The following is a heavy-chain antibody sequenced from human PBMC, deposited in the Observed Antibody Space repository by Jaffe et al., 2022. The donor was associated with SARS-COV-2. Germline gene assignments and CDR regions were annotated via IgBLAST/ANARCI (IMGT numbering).Heavy chain of an antibody. D-gene: IGHD3-22*01. CDR1: GLTFSTYA. J-gene: IGHJ4*02. V-gene: IGHV3-23*01. CDR2: ISNSGGDT. Sequence: EVQLLESGGGLVQPGGSLRLSCAASGLTFSTYAMSWVRQAPGKGLEWVSAISNSGGDTYYADSVKGRFTISRDNSKNTLYLQLNSLRAEDTAVYYCAKVSSSGYGNDYWGQGTLVTVSS. CDR3: AKVSSSGYGNDY.